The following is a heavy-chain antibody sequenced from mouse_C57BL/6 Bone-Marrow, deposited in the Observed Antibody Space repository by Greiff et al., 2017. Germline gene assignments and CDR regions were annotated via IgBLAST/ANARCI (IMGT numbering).Heavy chain of an antibody. CDR2: IRSKSNNYAT. J-gene: IGHJ4*01. V-gene: IGHV10-1*01. Sequence: VQLKESGGGLVQPKGSLKLSCAASGFSFNTYAMNWVRQAPGKGLEWVARIRSKSNNYATYYADSVKDRFTISRDGSESMLYLQMNNLKTEDTAMYYCVRGYYGRSWGAMDYWGQGTSVTVSS. D-gene: IGHD1-1*01. CDR3: VRGYYGRSWGAMDY. CDR1: GFSFNTYA.